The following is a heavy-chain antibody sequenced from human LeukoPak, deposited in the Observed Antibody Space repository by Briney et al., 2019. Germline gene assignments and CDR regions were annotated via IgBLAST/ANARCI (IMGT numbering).Heavy chain of an antibody. CDR2: IRSKAYGGTT. CDR1: GFTFGDYA. V-gene: IGHV3-49*04. J-gene: IGHJ4*02. Sequence: GGSLRLSCTASGFTFGDYAMSWVRQAPGKGLEWVGFIRSKAYGGTTEYAASVKGRFTISRDDSKSIAYLQMNSLKTEDTAVYYCTRASIAVAALDYWGQGTLVTVSS. CDR3: TRASIAVAALDY. D-gene: IGHD6-19*01.